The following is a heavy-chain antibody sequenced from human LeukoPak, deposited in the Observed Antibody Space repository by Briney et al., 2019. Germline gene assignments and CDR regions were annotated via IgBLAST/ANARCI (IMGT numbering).Heavy chain of an antibody. CDR3: ALGGITMVRGEPSWFDP. J-gene: IGHJ5*02. CDR2: INHSGST. V-gene: IGHV4-34*01. CDR1: GGSFSGYY. Sequence: PSETLSLTCAVYGGSFSGYYWSWIRQPPGKGLEWIGEINHSGSTDYNPSLKSRVTISVDTSKNQFSLKLSSVTAADTAVYYCALGGITMVRGEPSWFDPWGQGTLVTVSS. D-gene: IGHD3-10*01.